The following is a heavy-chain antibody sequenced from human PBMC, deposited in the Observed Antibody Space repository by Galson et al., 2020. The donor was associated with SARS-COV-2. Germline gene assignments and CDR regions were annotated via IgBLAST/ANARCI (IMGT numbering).Heavy chain of an antibody. CDR1: DGSISRYY. Sequence: ASETLSLTCTVSDGSISRYYWSWLRPAPGKSLEWIGYMYYNGTTKYNHTLKSRVTTSVDTSKNQFSLTLTSVTAADTAVYYCARGGSYVRYWFDSCGEGTTVTVAS. D-gene: IGHD3-16*01. J-gene: IGHJ5*01. CDR3: ARGGSYVRYWFDS. CDR2: MYYNGTT. V-gene: IGHV4-59*01.